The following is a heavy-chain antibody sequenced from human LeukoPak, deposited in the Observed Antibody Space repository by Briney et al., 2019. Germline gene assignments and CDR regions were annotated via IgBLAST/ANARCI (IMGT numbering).Heavy chain of an antibody. Sequence: GRSLRLSCAASGFTFSSYGMHWVRRAPGKGLEWVSTLSDIGSMIYYADSVKGRFTISRDNSKNTVYLQTNSLRADDTAVYYCVKDGGIYPAWYFEYWGQGALVTVSS. V-gene: IGHV3-23*01. D-gene: IGHD1-26*01. CDR2: LSDIGSMI. CDR3: VKDGGIYPAWYFEY. CDR1: GFTFSSYG. J-gene: IGHJ4*02.